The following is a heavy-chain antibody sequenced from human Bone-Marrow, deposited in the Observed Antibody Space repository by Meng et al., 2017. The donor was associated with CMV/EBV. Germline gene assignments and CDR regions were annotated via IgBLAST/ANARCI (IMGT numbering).Heavy chain of an antibody. V-gene: IGHV3-21*01. J-gene: IGHJ1*01. D-gene: IGHD1-26*01. Sequence: GESLKISCAASGLTFSSYSMNWVRQAPGKGLEWVSSISSSSSYIYYADSVKGRFTISRDNAKNSLYLQTNSLRAEDTAVYYCARDYSPGGELLPEYFQHWGQGTLVTVSS. CDR1: GLTFSSYS. CDR3: ARDYSPGGELLPEYFQH. CDR2: ISSSSSYI.